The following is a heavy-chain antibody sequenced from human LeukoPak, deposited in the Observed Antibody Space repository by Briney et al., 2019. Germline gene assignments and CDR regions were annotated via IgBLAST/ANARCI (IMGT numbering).Heavy chain of an antibody. CDR1: GYTFTSYD. CDR2: MNPNSGNT. CDR3: VIHDYGDYVAGAGDYFDY. J-gene: IGHJ4*02. D-gene: IGHD4-17*01. Sequence: ASVKVSCKASGYTFTSYDINWVRQATGQGLEWMGWMNPNSGNTGYAQKFQGRVTMTRNTSISTAYMELRSLRSEYTAVYYCVIHDYGDYVAGAGDYFDYRGQGTLVTVSS. V-gene: IGHV1-8*01.